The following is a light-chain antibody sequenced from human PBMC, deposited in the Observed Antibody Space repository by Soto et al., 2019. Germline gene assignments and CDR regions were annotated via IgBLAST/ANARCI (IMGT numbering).Light chain of an antibody. J-gene: IGLJ1*01. CDR1: SSDVGGYNY. CDR2: EVS. V-gene: IGLV2-14*01. CDR3: SSYTSSSTLFV. Sequence: QSVLTQPASVSGSPGQSITNSCTGTSSDVGGYNYVSWYQQHPGKAPKLMIYEVSTRPSGVSNRFSGSKSGNTASLTISGLQAEDEADYYCSSYTSSSTLFVFGTGTKLTVL.